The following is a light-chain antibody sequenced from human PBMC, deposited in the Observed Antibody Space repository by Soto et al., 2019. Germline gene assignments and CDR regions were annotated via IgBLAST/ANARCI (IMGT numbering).Light chain of an antibody. Sequence: DIQLTQSPSFLSASVGDRVTITCRASQGISSYLAWYQQKPGKAPKLLIYDASTLQSGVPSRFSGSGSGTEFTLTISSLQPEDFATYYCQQLNSYPRTFGQGTKVEIK. CDR3: QQLNSYPRT. J-gene: IGKJ1*01. V-gene: IGKV1-9*01. CDR2: DAS. CDR1: QGISSY.